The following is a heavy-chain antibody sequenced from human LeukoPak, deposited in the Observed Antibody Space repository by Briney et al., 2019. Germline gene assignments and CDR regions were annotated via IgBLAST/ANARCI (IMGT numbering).Heavy chain of an antibody. D-gene: IGHD3/OR15-3a*01. Sequence: GASVKVSCKASGYTFTSYYMHWVRQAPGQGLEWMGIINPSGGHTNYAQKFQGRVTMTRDTSTSTVYMELSSLRSEDTAVYYCARVRDFGLLVDYWGQGTLVTVSS. CDR2: INPSGGHT. CDR3: ARVRDFGLLVDY. J-gene: IGHJ4*02. CDR1: GYTFTSYY. V-gene: IGHV1-46*01.